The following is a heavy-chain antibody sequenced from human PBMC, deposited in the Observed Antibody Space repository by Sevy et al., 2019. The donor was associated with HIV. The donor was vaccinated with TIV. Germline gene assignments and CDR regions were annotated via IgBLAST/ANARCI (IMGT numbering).Heavy chain of an antibody. CDR2: ISWHSRDI. V-gene: IGHV3-9*01. CDR1: NFNFEDYA. CDR3: SKDIATSRPTSKLYNFYGMDI. Sequence: GGSLRLSCEASNFNFEDYAMHWVRQGPGKGLEWVAGISWHSRDIGYADSVKGRFTISRDNTRKSVDLQMDSLRPDDTTLYFCSKDIATSRPTSKLYNFYGMDIWGQGTTVTVSS. D-gene: IGHD1-1*01. J-gene: IGHJ6*02.